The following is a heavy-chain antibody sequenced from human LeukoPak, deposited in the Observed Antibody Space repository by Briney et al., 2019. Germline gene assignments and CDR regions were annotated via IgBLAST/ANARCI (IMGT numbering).Heavy chain of an antibody. D-gene: IGHD3-10*01. CDR1: GFTFSSYG. CDR3: AKDRGGSSLPSTPTLPLGNYGMDV. Sequence: GGSLRLSCAASGFTFSSYGMHWVRQAPGKGLEWVAVISYDGSNKYYADSVKGRFTISRDNSKNTLYLQMNSLRAEDTAVYYCAKDRGGSSLPSTPTLPLGNYGMDVWGQGTTVTVSS. CDR2: ISYDGSNK. V-gene: IGHV3-30*18. J-gene: IGHJ6*02.